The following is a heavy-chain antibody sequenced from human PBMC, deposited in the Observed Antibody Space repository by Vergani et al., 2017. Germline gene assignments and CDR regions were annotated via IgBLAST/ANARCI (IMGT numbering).Heavy chain of an antibody. J-gene: IGHJ4*02. D-gene: IGHD1-14*01. Sequence: EVQLVESGGGLVQPGGSLRLSCAASGFTFSRHWMHWVRQAPGKGLVWVSRVNPEGTNTPYADSVKGRFTISRDNAKNIMYLQLNSLRDEDTAVYYCARGGRIGAEGTELDCWGEGSLVAVSS. CDR2: VNPEGTNT. CDR3: ARGGRIGAEGTELDC. CDR1: GFTFSRHW. V-gene: IGHV3-74*03.